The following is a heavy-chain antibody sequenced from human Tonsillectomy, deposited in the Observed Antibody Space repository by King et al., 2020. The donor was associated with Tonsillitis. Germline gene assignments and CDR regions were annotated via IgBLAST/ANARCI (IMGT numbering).Heavy chain of an antibody. CDR1: GGSISSSSYY. D-gene: IGHD3-22*01. CDR3: ARPAPLGGSGYYDAFDI. J-gene: IGHJ3*02. V-gene: IGHV4-39*07. Sequence: QLQESGPGLVKPSETLSLTCTVSGGSISSSSYYWGWIRQPPGKGLEWIGSIYYSGSTYYNPSLKSRVTISINTSKNQFSLKLSSVTAADTAVYYCARPAPLGGSGYYDAFDIWGQGTMVTVSS. CDR2: IYYSGST.